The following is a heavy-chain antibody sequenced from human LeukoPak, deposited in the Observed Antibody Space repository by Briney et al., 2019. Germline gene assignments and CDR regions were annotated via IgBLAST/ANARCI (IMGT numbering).Heavy chain of an antibody. V-gene: IGHV1-69*13. D-gene: IGHD6-19*01. CDR2: IIPIFGTA. CDR1: GGTFSSYA. CDR3: ARGGYSSATDAFDI. J-gene: IGHJ3*02. Sequence: SVKVSCKASGGTFSSYATSWVRQAPGQGLEWMGGIIPIFGTANYAQKFQGRVAITADESTSTAYMELSSLRSEDTAVYYCARGGYSSATDAFDIWGQGTMVTVSS.